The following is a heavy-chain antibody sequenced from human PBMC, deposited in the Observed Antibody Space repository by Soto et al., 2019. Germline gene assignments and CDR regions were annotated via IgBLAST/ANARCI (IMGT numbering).Heavy chain of an antibody. Sequence: SETLSLTCAVYGGSFSGYYWSWIRQPPGKGLEWIGEINHSGSTNYNPSLKSRVTISVDTSKNQFSLKLSSVTAADTAVYYCARFWGVREPLSLWGQGTLVTVSS. J-gene: IGHJ4*02. CDR2: INHSGST. D-gene: IGHD3-10*01. CDR1: GGSFSGYY. V-gene: IGHV4-34*01. CDR3: ARFWGVREPLSL.